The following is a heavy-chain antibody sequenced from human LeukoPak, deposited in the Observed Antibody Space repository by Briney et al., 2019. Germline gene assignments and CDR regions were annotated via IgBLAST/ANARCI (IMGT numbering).Heavy chain of an antibody. J-gene: IGHJ5*02. CDR3: AKGPMKYSSSWYWFDP. D-gene: IGHD6-13*01. Sequence: PGGSLRLSCAASEFFVGSNYMTWVRQAPGKGLEWVSLIYSGGSTYYADSVKGRFTISRDNSKNTLYLQMNSLRAEDTAVYYCAKGPMKYSSSWYWFDPWGQGTLVTVSS. CDR2: IYSGGST. V-gene: IGHV3-66*01. CDR1: EFFVGSNY.